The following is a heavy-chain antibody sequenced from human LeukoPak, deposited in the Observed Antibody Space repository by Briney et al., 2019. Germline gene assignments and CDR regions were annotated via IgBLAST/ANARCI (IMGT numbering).Heavy chain of an antibody. D-gene: IGHD2-2*01. CDR1: GSTFSSYA. Sequence: GGSLRLSCAASGSTFSSYAMSWVRQAPGKGLEWVSAISGSGGSTYYADSVKGRFTISRDNSKNTLYLQMNSLRAEDTAVYYCAKGGVRTWSYFDYWGQGTLVTVSS. V-gene: IGHV3-23*01. CDR2: ISGSGGST. CDR3: AKGGVRTWSYFDY. J-gene: IGHJ4*02.